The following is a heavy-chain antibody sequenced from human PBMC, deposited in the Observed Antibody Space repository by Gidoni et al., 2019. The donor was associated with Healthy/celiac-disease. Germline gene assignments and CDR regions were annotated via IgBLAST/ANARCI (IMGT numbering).Heavy chain of an antibody. CDR2: IKSKTDGGKT. CDR3: TTEAQELLDY. Sequence: EVQLVESVGGLVKPGGSLRLSCAASGFTFRNAWMSWVRQAPGKGLEWVGRIKSKTDGGKTDYAAPVKGRFTISRDDSKNTLYLQMNSLKTEDTAVYYCTTEAQELLDYWGQGTLVTVSS. CDR1: GFTFRNAW. J-gene: IGHJ4*02. V-gene: IGHV3-15*01. D-gene: IGHD1-26*01.